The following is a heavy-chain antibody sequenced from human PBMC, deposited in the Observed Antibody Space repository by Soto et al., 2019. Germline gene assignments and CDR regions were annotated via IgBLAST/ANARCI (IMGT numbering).Heavy chain of an antibody. Sequence: EVQLLESGGGLVQPGGSLRLSCAASGFTFNNYAMPWVRQAPGKGLEWVSAISGGGDTTSYADSVKGRFTVSRDGPKNTLYLQMSSLRAEDTALYYCAKGRGGSGSLTPRVDFWGQGTLVTVSS. CDR3: AKGRGGSGSLTPRVDF. CDR1: GFTFNNYA. CDR2: ISGGGDTT. V-gene: IGHV3-23*01. D-gene: IGHD3-10*01. J-gene: IGHJ4*02.